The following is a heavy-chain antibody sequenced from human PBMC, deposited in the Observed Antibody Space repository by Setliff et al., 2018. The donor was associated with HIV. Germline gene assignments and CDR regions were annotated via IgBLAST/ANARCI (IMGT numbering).Heavy chain of an antibody. CDR2: IGYDGGEK. Sequence: PGGSLRLSCAVSGIVFSNYGMHWVRKAPGKGLEWVAFIGYDGGEKYGDPVKGRLTISRENSKNTVYLQMDSLRVEDTAIYYCVKGRSGWTSTEYFQHWGQGTGVTVSS. CDR1: GIVFSNYG. V-gene: IGHV3-30*02. J-gene: IGHJ1*01. CDR3: VKGRSGWTSTEYFQH. D-gene: IGHD6-19*01.